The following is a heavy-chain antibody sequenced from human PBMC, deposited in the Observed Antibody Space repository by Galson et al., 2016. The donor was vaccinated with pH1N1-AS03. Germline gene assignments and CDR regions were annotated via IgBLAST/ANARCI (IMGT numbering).Heavy chain of an antibody. J-gene: IGHJ4*02. CDR3: ARDLRSDFGNSCVAGGQFGRY. V-gene: IGHV1-18*01. Sequence: SVKVSCKASGYTFTNFGINWVRQAPGQGLEWLGWISAYSGNTDYAQSLQGRVSMTTDPSTSTAYMELTSLTSDDTAIYYSARDLRSDFGNSCVAGGQFGRYWGQGTLVTVSS. CDR2: ISAYSGNT. CDR1: GYTFTNFG. D-gene: IGHD3-10*01.